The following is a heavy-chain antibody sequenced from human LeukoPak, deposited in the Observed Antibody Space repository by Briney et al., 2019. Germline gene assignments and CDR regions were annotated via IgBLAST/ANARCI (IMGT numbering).Heavy chain of an antibody. CDR1: GFTFSTYA. CDR2: ITGSGGST. V-gene: IGHV3-23*01. D-gene: IGHD1-26*01. CDR3: ANDYGGIYSHLEY. J-gene: IGHJ4*02. Sequence: GGSLRLSCAASGFTFSTYAMSWVRQAPGKGLEWVSGITGSGGSTYYADSVRGRFTISRDSSKNTLYLQMNSLRAEDTAVYYCANDYGGIYSHLEYWGQGTLVTVSS.